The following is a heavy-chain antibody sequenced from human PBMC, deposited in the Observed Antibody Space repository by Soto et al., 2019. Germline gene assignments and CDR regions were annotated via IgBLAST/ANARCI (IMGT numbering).Heavy chain of an antibody. D-gene: IGHD3-10*01. CDR2: ISYDGSNK. CDR1: GFTFSSYA. CDR3: ARDYRPHVVRGQYWFDP. J-gene: IGHJ5*02. V-gene: IGHV3-30-3*01. Sequence: QVQLVESGGGVVQPGRSLRLSCAASGFTFSSYAMHWVRQAPGKGLEWVAVISYDGSNKYYADSVKGRFTISRDNSKNTLYLQMNSLRAEDTAVYYCARDYRPHVVRGQYWFDPWGQGTLVTVSS.